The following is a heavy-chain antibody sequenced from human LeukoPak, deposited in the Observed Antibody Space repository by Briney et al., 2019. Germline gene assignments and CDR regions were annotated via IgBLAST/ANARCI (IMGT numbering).Heavy chain of an antibody. CDR2: TYYSGNT. CDR1: AGSITSFY. J-gene: IGHJ3*02. V-gene: IGHV4-59*08. D-gene: IGHD3-22*01. Sequence: PSETLSLTCAVSAGSITSFYWSWIRQPPGKGLEWIGNTYYSGNTNYNPSLKSRVTISVDTSKNQVSLKLSSVTAADTAVYYCARLLSVTIIDRDAFDIWGQGTMVTVSS. CDR3: ARLLSVTIIDRDAFDI.